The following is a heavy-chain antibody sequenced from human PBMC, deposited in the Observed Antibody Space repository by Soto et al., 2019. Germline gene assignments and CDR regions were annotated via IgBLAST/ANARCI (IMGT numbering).Heavy chain of an antibody. CDR1: GGSISSGDYS. V-gene: IGHV4-30-2*01. Sequence: QLQLQESGSGLVKPSQTLSLTCAVSGGSISSGDYSWNWIRQPPGKGLEWIGYIYHSGSTYYNPFLKSRVTISVDRSKNQFSLKVTSVTAADTAVYYCSRETVNWGQGTLGTVSS. CDR3: SRETVN. J-gene: IGHJ4*02. CDR2: IYHSGST.